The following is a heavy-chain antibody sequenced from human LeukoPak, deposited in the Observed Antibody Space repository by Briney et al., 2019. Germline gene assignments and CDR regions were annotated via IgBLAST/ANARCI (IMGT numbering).Heavy chain of an antibody. CDR3: ARLRYCSGGSCYSGWFDP. J-gene: IGHJ5*02. D-gene: IGHD2-15*01. CDR2: INHSGST. V-gene: IGHV4-34*01. CDR1: GGSFSGYY. Sequence: SETLSLTCAVYGGSFSGYYWSWIRQPPGKGLEWIGEINHSGSTNYNPSLKSRVTISVDTSKNQFSLKLSSVTAADTAVYYCARLRYCSGGSCYSGWFDPWGQGTLVTVSS.